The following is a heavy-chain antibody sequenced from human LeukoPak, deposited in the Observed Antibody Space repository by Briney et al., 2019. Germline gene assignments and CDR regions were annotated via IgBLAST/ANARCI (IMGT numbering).Heavy chain of an antibody. J-gene: IGHJ6*03. CDR3: ARTGFLEWFSAGYYYYYYMDV. CDR2: IYYCGRT. Sequence: PSDTLSLTCTVSGRSLRSYYWRWIRQPPGKGLEWMGYIYYCGRTNHNPSLKSRVTNSVSTYKKQFSLPPSSVTAADTDVYFCARTGFLEWFSAGYYYYYYMDVWGKGTTVIVSS. CDR1: GRSLRSYY. V-gene: IGHV4-59*07. D-gene: IGHD3-3*01.